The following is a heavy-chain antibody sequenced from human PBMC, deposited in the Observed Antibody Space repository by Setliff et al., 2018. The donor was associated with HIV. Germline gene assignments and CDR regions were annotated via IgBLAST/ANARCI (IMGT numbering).Heavy chain of an antibody. CDR1: GGSVMSSVYY. CDR3: AREGVPAAVMWFDP. Sequence: PSETLSLTCSVSGGSVMSSVYYWAWIRQPPGKGLEWIGYIYYSGSTNYNPSLKSRVTISVDTSKNQFSLKLSSVTASDTAVYYCAREGVPAAVMWFDPWGQGTLVTVSS. CDR2: IYYSGST. D-gene: IGHD2-2*01. V-gene: IGHV4-61*08. J-gene: IGHJ5*02.